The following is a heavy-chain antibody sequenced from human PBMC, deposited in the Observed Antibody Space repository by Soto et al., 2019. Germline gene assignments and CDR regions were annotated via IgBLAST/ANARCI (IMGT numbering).Heavy chain of an antibody. V-gene: IGHV3-23*01. CDR3: AKGLGAGNYYHHYYMDV. CDR2: ISDTGGST. J-gene: IGHJ6*03. D-gene: IGHD3-16*01. CDR1: GLTFSSYA. Sequence: PGGSLRLSCAASGLTFSSYAMSWVRQAPGKGLEWVSGISDTGGSTYYADSVKGRFTISRDNSKNTLYVQMNSLRAEDTAVYHCAKGLGAGNYYHHYYMDVWGKGTTVTVSS.